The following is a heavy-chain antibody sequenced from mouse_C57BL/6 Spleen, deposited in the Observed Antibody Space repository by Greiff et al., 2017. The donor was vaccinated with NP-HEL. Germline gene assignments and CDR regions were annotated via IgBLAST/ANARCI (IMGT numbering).Heavy chain of an antibody. CDR1: GYTFTSYW. V-gene: IGHV1-62-3*01. CDR2: IDPNSGGT. D-gene: IGHD1-1*01. J-gene: IGHJ1*03. Sequence: QVQLQQPGAELVKPGASVKLSCKASGYTFTSYWMHWVQQRPGRGLEWIGRIDPNSGGTKYNEQFTSKATLTVDKPSSSAYMQLSSLTSEDSAVSDCARGGSTVVPEWYFDVWGTGTTVTVSS. CDR3: ARGGSTVVPEWYFDV.